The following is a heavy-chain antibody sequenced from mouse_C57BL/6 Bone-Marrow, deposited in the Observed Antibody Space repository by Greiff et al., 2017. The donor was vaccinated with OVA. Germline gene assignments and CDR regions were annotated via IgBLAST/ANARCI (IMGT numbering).Heavy chain of an antibody. CDR1: GYTFTSYW. Sequence: VQLQQPGAELVRPGSSVKLSCKASGYTFTSYWMHWVKQRPIQGLEWIGNIDPSDSETHYNQKFKDKATLTVEKTSSTAYMQLSSLTSEDSAVYYCAREGYDYDDAMDYWGQGTSVTVSS. V-gene: IGHV1-52*01. D-gene: IGHD2-4*01. CDR3: AREGYDYDDAMDY. J-gene: IGHJ4*01. CDR2: IDPSDSET.